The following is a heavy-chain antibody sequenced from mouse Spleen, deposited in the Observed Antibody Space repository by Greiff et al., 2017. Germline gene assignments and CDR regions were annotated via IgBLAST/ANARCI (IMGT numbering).Heavy chain of an antibody. J-gene: IGHJ2*01. V-gene: IGHV5-12*01. CDR3: AKGGYYSKGFDY. Sequence: EVKLVESGGGLVQPGGSLKLSCAASGFTFSDYYMYWVRHTPEKRLEWVAYISNGGGSTYYPDTVKGRFTISRDNAKNTLYLQMSRLKSEDTAMYYCAKGGYYSKGFDYWGQGTTLTVSS. CDR2: ISNGGGST. D-gene: IGHD2-5*01. CDR1: GFTFSDYY.